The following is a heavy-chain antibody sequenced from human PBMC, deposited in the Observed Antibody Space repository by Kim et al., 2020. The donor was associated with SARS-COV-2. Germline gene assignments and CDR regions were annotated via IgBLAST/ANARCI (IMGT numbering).Heavy chain of an antibody. D-gene: IGHD1-1*01. CDR3: ARGMFRNGLDV. CDR2: ISGDAATT. V-gene: IGHV3-74*01. CDR1: GFTFGTYW. J-gene: IGHJ6*02. Sequence: GGSLRLSCAASGFTFGTYWINWVRQAPGKGLVWVSRISGDAATTHYADSVKGRFTLSRDNAENTVYLQMNSLRGEDTAVYYCARGMFRNGLDVWGQGTTVTVSS.